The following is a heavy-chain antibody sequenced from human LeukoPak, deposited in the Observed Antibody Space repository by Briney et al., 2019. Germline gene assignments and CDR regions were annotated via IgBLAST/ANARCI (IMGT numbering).Heavy chain of an antibody. V-gene: IGHV3-30*02. D-gene: IGHD6-13*01. CDR3: AKEDDPIAAAAPDPLDY. CDR1: GFTFSSYG. J-gene: IGHJ4*02. Sequence: QSGGSLRLSCAASGFTFSSYGMHWVRQAPGKGLEWVAFIRYDGSNKYYADSVKGRFTISRDNSKNTLYLQMNSLRAEDTAVYYCAKEDDPIAAAAPDPLDYWAQGTLVTVSS. CDR2: IRYDGSNK.